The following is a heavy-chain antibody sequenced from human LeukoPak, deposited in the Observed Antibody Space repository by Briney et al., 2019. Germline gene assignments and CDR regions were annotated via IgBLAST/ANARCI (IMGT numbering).Heavy chain of an antibody. D-gene: IGHD6-13*01. CDR2: ISGSGGST. Sequence: GGSLRLSCAASGFTFSSYAMSWVRQAPGKGLEWVSAISGSGGSTYYADSVKGRFTISRDNSKNTLYLQMNSLRAEDTAVYYCAKDGQQLVLPCYFDYWGQGTLVTVSS. CDR1: GFTFSSYA. CDR3: AKDGQQLVLPCYFDY. J-gene: IGHJ4*02. V-gene: IGHV3-23*01.